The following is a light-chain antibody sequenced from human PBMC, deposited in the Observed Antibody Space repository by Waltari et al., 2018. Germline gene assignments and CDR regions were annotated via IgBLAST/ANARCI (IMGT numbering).Light chain of an antibody. CDR3: QQYGSSWT. J-gene: IGKJ1*01. CDR2: GAS. V-gene: IGKV3-20*01. CDR1: QSVFGNH. Sequence: EIVLTQSPGTLPLSPGEGATPSGRASQSVFGNHLAWFQQKPGQAPRPLIYGASSRARGIPNRFSGSGSGTDFTLTISRLEPDDFAVYYCQQYGSSWTFGPGTKVEIK.